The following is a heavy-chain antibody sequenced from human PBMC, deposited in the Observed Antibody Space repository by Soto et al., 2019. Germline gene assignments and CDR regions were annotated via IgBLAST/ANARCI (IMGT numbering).Heavy chain of an antibody. CDR3: AKMAVGGSTSSPYGMDV. V-gene: IGHV3-23*01. Sequence: GGSLRLSCAASGFTFSSYAMSWVRQAPGEGLEWVSDISGSGGSTYYADSVKGRFTISRNNSKNTLYLQMNSLRAEDTAVYYCAKMAVGGSTSSPYGMDVWGQGTTVTVSS. CDR2: ISGSGGST. J-gene: IGHJ6*02. CDR1: GFTFSSYA. D-gene: IGHD2-2*01.